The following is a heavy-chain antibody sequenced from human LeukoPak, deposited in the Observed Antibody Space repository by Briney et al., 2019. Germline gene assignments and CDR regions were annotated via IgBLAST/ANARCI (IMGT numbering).Heavy chain of an antibody. J-gene: IGHJ4*02. Sequence: SETLSLTCTVSGASINSGSYYWTWIRQPAGKGLEWIGRIYTSGSTNYNPSVKSRVTISLDTSKNHFSLKLDSVTAADAAVYYCARDGPSVYFDYWGQGTLVTVSS. V-gene: IGHV4-61*02. CDR1: GASINSGSYY. CDR3: ARDGPSVYFDY. CDR2: IYTSGST.